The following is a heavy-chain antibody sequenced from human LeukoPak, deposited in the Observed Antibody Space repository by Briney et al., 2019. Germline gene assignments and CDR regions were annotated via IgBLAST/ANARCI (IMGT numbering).Heavy chain of an antibody. CDR2: IYYSGST. Sequence: SETLSLTCTVSGGSISSSSYYWGWIRQPPGKGLEWIGSIYYSGSTYYNPSLKSRVTISVDTSKNQFSLKLSSVTAADTAVYYCARGSWYYYYMDVWGKGTTVTISS. V-gene: IGHV4-39*07. J-gene: IGHJ6*03. CDR1: GGSISSSSYY. D-gene: IGHD6-13*01. CDR3: ARGSWYYYYMDV.